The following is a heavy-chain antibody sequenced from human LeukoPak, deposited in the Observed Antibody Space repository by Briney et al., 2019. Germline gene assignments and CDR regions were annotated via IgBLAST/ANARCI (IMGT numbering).Heavy chain of an antibody. J-gene: IGHJ3*02. V-gene: IGHV4-39*07. CDR2: IYYSGST. D-gene: IGHD3-10*01. CDR1: GGSISSSPYY. CDR3: ARAHRSGSYAFDI. Sequence: SETLSLTCTVSGGSISSSPYYWGWIRQPPGKGLEWIGNIYYSGSTDYNPSLKSRVTISVDTSKNQFSLKLSSVTAADTAVYYCARAHRSGSYAFDIWGPGTKVIVSS.